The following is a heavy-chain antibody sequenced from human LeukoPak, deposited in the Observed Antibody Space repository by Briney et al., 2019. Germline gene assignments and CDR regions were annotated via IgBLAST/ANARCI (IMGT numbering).Heavy chain of an antibody. J-gene: IGHJ4*01. V-gene: IGHV3-21*01. D-gene: IGHD2-21*02. Sequence: KPGGSLRLSCAASGFTFSSYTMNWVRQAPGKGLEWVSSIAGSSGYISYADSVRGRFTISRDNAKKSLHLQMTSLTAEDTAVYYCARDRGAYCGGDCYLGFDYWGRGTLVTVSS. CDR3: ARDRGAYCGGDCYLGFDY. CDR2: IAGSSGYI. CDR1: GFTFSSYT.